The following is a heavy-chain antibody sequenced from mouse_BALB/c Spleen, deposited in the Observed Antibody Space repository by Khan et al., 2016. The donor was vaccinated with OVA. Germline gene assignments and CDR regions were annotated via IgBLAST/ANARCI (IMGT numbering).Heavy chain of an antibody. CDR3: SRTGGPYECYYGYFDV. D-gene: IGHD2-3*01. J-gene: IGHJ1*01. CDR2: IYPGDGDT. Sequence: QVQLQQSGAELARPGASVKLSCKASGYTFTTYWMQWIKQRPGQGLEWIGAIYPGDGDTRYTQKFKGKATLTADKSSSTAFMQLSCLASEDSAVYYCSRTGGPYECYYGYFDVWGAGTTVTVSS. V-gene: IGHV1-87*01. CDR1: GYTFTTYW.